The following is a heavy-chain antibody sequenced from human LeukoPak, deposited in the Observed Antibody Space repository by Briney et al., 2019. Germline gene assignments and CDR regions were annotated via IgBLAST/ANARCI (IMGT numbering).Heavy chain of an antibody. CDR3: ARDSDFWSGYYTSAFDI. Sequence: SETLSLTCAVSGGSFSAFFWRWIRQPPGKGLEWIGDVGHSGSADYNPSLKSRVTISVDTSKNQFSLKLSSVTAADTAVYYCARDSDFWSGYYTSAFDIWGQGTMVTVSS. CDR2: VGHSGSA. V-gene: IGHV4-34*01. J-gene: IGHJ3*02. D-gene: IGHD3-3*01. CDR1: GGSFSAFF.